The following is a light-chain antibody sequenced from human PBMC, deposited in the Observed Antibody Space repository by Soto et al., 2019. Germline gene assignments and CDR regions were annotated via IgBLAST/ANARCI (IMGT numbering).Light chain of an antibody. J-gene: IGLJ1*01. Sequence: QSAPTQPASVSGSPGQSITISCTGTNNLVSWYQQHPGKAPKVVIYEGTKRPSSVSNRFSGSNSGRTASLTISGLQAEDEAHYFCCVYVGARSYVFGPGTKVNVL. CDR1: NNL. V-gene: IGLV2-23*01. CDR3: CVYVGARSYV. CDR2: EGT.